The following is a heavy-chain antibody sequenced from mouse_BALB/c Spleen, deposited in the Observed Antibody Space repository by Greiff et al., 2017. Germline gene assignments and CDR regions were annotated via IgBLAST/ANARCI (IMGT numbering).Heavy chain of an antibody. D-gene: IGHD2-4*01. V-gene: IGHV2-9*02. CDR3: ARDYYDYDLAWFAY. J-gene: IGHJ3*01. CDR2: IWAGGST. CDR1: GFSLTSYG. Sequence: VHLVESGPGLVAPSQSLSITCTVSGFSLTSYGVHWVRQPPGKGLEWLGVIWAGGSTNYNSALMSRLSISKDNSKSQVFLKMNSLQTDDTAMYYCARDYYDYDLAWFAYWGQGTLVTVSA.